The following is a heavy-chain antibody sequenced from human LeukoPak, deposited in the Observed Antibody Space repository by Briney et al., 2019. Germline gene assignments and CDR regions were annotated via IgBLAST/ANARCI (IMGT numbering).Heavy chain of an antibody. CDR3: AKAGGSYKTLIDY. V-gene: IGHV3-23*01. Sequence: PGGSLRLSCAAFGFTFTICATNWVRQAPGKGLEWVSVISGSGGSTYYADSVKGRFTISRDSSKNTVYLQMNSLRAEDTAVYYCAKAGGSYKTLIDYWGQGTLVTVSS. CDR2: ISGSGGST. CDR1: GFTFTICA. J-gene: IGHJ4*02. D-gene: IGHD1-26*01.